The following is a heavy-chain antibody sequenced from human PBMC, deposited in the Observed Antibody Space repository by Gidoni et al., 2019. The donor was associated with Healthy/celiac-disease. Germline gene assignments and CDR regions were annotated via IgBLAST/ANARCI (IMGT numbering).Heavy chain of an antibody. Sequence: TASGFTFSSYAMSWVRQAPGKGLEWVSAISGSGGSTYYADSVKGRFTISRDNSKNTLYLQMNSLRAEDTAVYYCAKGGAAITEYFQHWGQGTLVTGSS. CDR2: ISGSGGST. J-gene: IGHJ1*01. D-gene: IGHD6-25*01. V-gene: IGHV3-23*01. CDR3: AKGGAAITEYFQH. CDR1: GFTFSSYA.